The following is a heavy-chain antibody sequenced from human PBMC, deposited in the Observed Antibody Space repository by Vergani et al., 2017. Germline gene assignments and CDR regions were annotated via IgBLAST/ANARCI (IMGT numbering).Heavy chain of an antibody. J-gene: IGHJ4*02. V-gene: IGHV1-46*03. Sequence: QVQLVQSGAEVGKPGASVKISCKVSGYTFTAYYIHWVRQAPEQGLEWVGVISPDGFSTFYAQKFQGRVTITRDTSTSTVYVEVASLRSDDTAVYYCAREPPLTGFFDYWGQGTRVTVSS. CDR2: ISPDGFST. CDR3: AREPPLTGFFDY. D-gene: IGHD3-9*01. CDR1: GYTFTAYY.